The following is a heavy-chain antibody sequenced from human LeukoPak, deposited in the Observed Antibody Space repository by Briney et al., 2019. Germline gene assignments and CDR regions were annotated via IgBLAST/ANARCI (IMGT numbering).Heavy chain of an antibody. V-gene: IGHV1-18*01. D-gene: IGHD3-16*01. CDR1: AYTFTRYG. CDR3: ARHGGIGPKRDYFDY. Sequence: ASVKVSCKASAYTFTRYGISWVRQAPGQGLEWIGWLSTDNGDTNYAQKFQGRVTMTTDTSTTTAHMELRSLTSDDTAIYYCARHGGIGPKRDYFDYWGPGTLVTVSS. CDR2: LSTDNGDT. J-gene: IGHJ4*02.